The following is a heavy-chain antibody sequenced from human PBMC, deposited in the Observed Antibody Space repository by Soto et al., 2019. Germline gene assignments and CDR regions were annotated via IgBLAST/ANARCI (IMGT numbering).Heavy chain of an antibody. D-gene: IGHD3-22*01. CDR1: GGSVSSGSYY. CDR2: IYYSGST. CDR3: ARSQLNYSDSSGPGWFDP. J-gene: IGHJ5*02. Sequence: SETLSLTCTVSGGSVSSGSYYWSWIRQPPGKGLEWIGYIYYSGSTNYNPSLKSRVTISVDTSKNQFSLKLSSVTAADTAVYYCARSQLNYSDSSGPGWFDPWGQGTLVTVYS. V-gene: IGHV4-61*01.